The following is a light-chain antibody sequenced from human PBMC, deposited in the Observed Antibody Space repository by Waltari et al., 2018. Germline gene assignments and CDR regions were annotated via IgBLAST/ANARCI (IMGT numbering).Light chain of an antibody. CDR1: RNDIGAYNY. CDR2: DVS. V-gene: IGLV2-14*03. CDR3: SAAAGGNVVL. Sequence: QSALTQPASVSGSPGQSITISCTGTRNDIGAYNYVSWYQQHPGKAPKLSILDVSVRPSGVSVRFSGSKSDNTASLTISGLQGVDEADYYCSAAAGGNVVLFGGGTKVTVL. J-gene: IGLJ3*02.